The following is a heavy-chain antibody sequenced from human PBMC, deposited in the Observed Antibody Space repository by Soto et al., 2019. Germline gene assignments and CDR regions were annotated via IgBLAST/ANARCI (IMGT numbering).Heavy chain of an antibody. J-gene: IGHJ4*02. CDR1: GGSISRYY. V-gene: IGHV4-59*01. CDR3: ASSDRGGHSPFHY. Sequence: SETLSLTCTVSGGSISRYYWSWIRQPPGKGLPWSGYIYYSGSTNYNPSLKSRVTISVDTSKNQFSLKLSSVTAADTAVYYCASSDRGGHSPFHYWGQGTLVTVSS. D-gene: IGHD3-22*01. CDR2: IYYSGST.